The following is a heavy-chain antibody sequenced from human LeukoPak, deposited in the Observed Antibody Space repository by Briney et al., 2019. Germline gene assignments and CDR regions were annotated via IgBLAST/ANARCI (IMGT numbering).Heavy chain of an antibody. CDR1: GFTVSSNY. V-gene: IGHV3-23*01. D-gene: IGHD2-21*01. J-gene: IGHJ4*02. CDR3: AKLSAILSGY. CDR2: ISGSGGST. Sequence: PGGSLRLSCAASGFTVSSNYMSWVRQAPGKGLEWVSAISGSGGSTYYADSVKGRFTISRDNSKNTLYLQMNSLRAEDTAVYYCAKLSAILSGYWGQGTLVTVSS.